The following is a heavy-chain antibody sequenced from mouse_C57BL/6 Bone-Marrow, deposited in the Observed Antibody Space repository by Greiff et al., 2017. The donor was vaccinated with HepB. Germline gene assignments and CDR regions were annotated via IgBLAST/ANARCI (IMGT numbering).Heavy chain of an antibody. V-gene: IGHV1-81*01. J-gene: IGHJ3*01. CDR2: IYPRSGNT. Sequence: QVQLKESGAELARPGASVKLSCKASGYTFTSYGISWVKQRTGQGLEWIGEIYPRSGNTYYNEKFKGKATLTADKSSSTAYMELRSLTSEDSAVYFCARWGKIYYYERSWFAYWGQGTLVTVSA. D-gene: IGHD1-1*01. CDR1: GYTFTSYG. CDR3: ARWGKIYYYERSWFAY.